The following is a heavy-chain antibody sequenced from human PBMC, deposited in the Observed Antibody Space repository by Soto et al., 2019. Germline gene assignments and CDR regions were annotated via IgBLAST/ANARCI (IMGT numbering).Heavy chain of an antibody. V-gene: IGHV4-59*01. Sequence: QVQLQESGPGMVKPSETLSLTCNVSGGSISSSYWSWIRQPPGKGLEWIGYIYGSGSTNYNPSLTSRVTMSVHTSKNQFSLRLNSVTAADTAVYYCARGGSGYLPLQHWGQGTLVTVSS. CDR3: ARGGSGYLPLQH. CDR1: GGSISSSY. CDR2: IYGSGST. J-gene: IGHJ1*01. D-gene: IGHD3-22*01.